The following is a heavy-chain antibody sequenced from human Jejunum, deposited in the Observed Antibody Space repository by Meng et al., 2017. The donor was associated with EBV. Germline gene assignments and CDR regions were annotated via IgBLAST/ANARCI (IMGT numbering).Heavy chain of an antibody. CDR3: VRGGLGPWY. Sequence: VQLVESGGGLVQPGGSLRLSWAASGFTFSNSWMHWLRQAPGKGLVWVSHIDTDGSTTNYAGSVKGRFTISRDNAKNTLSLQMNSLRVEDTAVYYCVRGGLGPWYWGQGTLVTASS. D-gene: IGHD3/OR15-3a*01. CDR1: GFTFSNSW. CDR2: IDTDGSTT. J-gene: IGHJ4*02. V-gene: IGHV3-74*01.